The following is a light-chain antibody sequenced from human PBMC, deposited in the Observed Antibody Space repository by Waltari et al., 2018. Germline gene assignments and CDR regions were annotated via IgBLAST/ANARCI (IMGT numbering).Light chain of an antibody. CDR2: AAS. CDR3: QQSYSTPLT. CDR1: QSINSF. V-gene: IGKV1-39*01. Sequence: DIQMTQSPSSLSASVGDRVTITCRASQSINSFLNWYQQKPGKAPKLLIYAASSLQSVVPSRFSGSGSGTDFTLTISSLQPEDFAAYYCQQSYSTPLTFGGGTKVEIK. J-gene: IGKJ4*01.